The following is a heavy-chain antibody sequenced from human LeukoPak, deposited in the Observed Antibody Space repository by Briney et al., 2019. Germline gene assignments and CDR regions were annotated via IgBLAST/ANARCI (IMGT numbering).Heavy chain of an antibody. CDR3: ARGPIAARLVDY. D-gene: IGHD6-6*01. Sequence: GASVKVSCKASGGTFSSYAISWVRQAPGQGLEWMGGIIPILGTANYAQKFQGRVTITTDESTSTAYMELSSLRSEDTAVYYCARGPIAARLVDYWGQGTLVTVSS. J-gene: IGHJ4*02. CDR1: GGTFSSYA. CDR2: IIPILGTA. V-gene: IGHV1-69*05.